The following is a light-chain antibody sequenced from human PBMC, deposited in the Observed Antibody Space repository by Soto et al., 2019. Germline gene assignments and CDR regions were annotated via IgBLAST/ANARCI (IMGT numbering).Light chain of an antibody. Sequence: DMEMTQSPSSLSASVGDRVTITCQASQDISNYLNWYQQKPGKAPKVLIYDVSNLETGVPSRFSGSGSGTAFSLTISNLQPEDIATYYCQKGSTFGGGTKVESK. V-gene: IGKV1-33*01. J-gene: IGKJ4*01. CDR1: QDISNY. CDR3: QKGST. CDR2: DVS.